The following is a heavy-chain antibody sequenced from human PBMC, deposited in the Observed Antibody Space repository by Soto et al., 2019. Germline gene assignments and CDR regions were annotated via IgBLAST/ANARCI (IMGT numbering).Heavy chain of an antibody. CDR1: GFTFSSYD. CDR2: IGTTGDT. V-gene: IGHV3-13*04. D-gene: IGHD3-22*01. Sequence: GRSLRLSCSASGFTFSSYDMHWVRQGTGKGLEWVSAIGTTGDTYYAGSVKGRFTISRENAKNSLYLQMNSLRAGDTAIYFCARAIGPTLFDYWGQGTLVTVSS. CDR3: ARAIGPTLFDY. J-gene: IGHJ4*02.